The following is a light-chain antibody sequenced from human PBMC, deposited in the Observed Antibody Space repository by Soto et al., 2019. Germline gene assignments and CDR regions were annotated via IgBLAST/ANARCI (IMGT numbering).Light chain of an antibody. V-gene: IGLV2-14*03. CDR2: DVN. CDR3: SSYSSSSLYV. J-gene: IGLJ1*01. CDR1: SSDVCGYNY. Sequence: QSVLTQPASVSGSPGQSLTISCTGTSSDVCGYNYVSWYQHHPGKAPKLMIYDVNNRPSGVSNRFFGSKSGNTASLTISGLQAEDEADYYCSSYSSSSLYVFGTATKVTVL.